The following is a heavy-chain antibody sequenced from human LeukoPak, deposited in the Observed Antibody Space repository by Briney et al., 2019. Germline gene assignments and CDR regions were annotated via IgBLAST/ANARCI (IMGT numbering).Heavy chain of an antibody. D-gene: IGHD1-26*01. J-gene: IGHJ4*02. CDR1: GFTFSSYA. CDR2: ICGSGGST. CDR3: AKEYSGSYSGDY. V-gene: IGHV3-23*01. Sequence: GGSLRLSCAASGFTFSSYAMSWVRQAPGKGLEWASAICGSGGSTYYADSVKGRFTISRDNSKNTLYLQMSSRRAEDTAVYYCAKEYSGSYSGDYWGQGTLVTVSS.